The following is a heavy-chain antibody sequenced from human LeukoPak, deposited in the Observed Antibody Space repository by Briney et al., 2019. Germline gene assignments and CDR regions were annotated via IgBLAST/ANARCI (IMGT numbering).Heavy chain of an antibody. V-gene: IGHV1-18*01. CDR2: ISGYRGIT. CDR3: ARPYYYDSSGYPLFDY. D-gene: IGHD3-22*01. Sequence: ASVKVSCKASGYTFTSYGISWVRQAPGQGLEWMGWISGYRGITKYGQKFQGRVTLTTDTSTDVANMELRSLRPDDTAVYYCARPYYYDSSGYPLFDYWGQGTLVTVSS. J-gene: IGHJ4*02. CDR1: GYTFTSYG.